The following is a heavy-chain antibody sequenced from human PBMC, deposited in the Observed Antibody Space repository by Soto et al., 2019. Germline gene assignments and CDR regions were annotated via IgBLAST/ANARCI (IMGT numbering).Heavy chain of an antibody. V-gene: IGHV4-34*01. CDR1: GGSFSGYY. CDR2: INHSGST. J-gene: IGHJ4*02. CDR3: GRLEGLATISYYLDY. Sequence: NPSETLSLTCAVYGGSFSGYYWSWIRQPPGKGLEWIGEINHSGSTNYNPSLKSRVTISVDTSKNQFSLKLMSLSAADTAVYYCGRLEGLATISYYLDYWGQGALVTVSS. D-gene: IGHD3-9*01.